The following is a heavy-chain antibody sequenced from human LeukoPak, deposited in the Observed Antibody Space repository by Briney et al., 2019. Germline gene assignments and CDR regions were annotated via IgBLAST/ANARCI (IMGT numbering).Heavy chain of an antibody. Sequence: ASLKVSCEASGYTFTGYGISWVRQAPGQGLEWMGWITTYNGNTNFAQKVQGRVTMTTDTSTSTAYMELRSLRSDDTAVYYCARCILATCRYLPSFDFWGQGTLVTVSS. V-gene: IGHV1-18*01. D-gene: IGHD3-3*02. CDR2: ITTYNGNT. CDR3: ARCILATCRYLPSFDF. J-gene: IGHJ4*02. CDR1: GYTFTGYG.